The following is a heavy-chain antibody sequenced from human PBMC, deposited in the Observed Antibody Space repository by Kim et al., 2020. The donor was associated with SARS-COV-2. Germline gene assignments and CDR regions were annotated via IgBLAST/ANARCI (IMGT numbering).Heavy chain of an antibody. CDR1: GFTFSSYA. CDR3: ARTKGAGYYYGMDV. V-gene: IGHV3-30-3*01. D-gene: IGHD2-8*01. J-gene: IGHJ6*02. CDR2: ISYDGSNK. Sequence: GGSLRLSCAASGFTFSSYAMHWVRQAPGKGLEWVAVISYDGSNKYYADSVKGRFTISRDNSKNTLXXQMNSLRAEDTAVYYCARTKGAGYYYGMDVWGQGXXVTVSS.